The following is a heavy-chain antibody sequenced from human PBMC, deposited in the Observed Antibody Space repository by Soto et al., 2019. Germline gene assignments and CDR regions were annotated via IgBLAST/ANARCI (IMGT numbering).Heavy chain of an antibody. V-gene: IGHV1-69*02. CDR1: GGTFSSYS. CDR2: VIPILGMA. J-gene: IGHJ5*02. D-gene: IGHD2-2*01. Sequence: QVQLVQSGAEVKKPGSSVKVSCEASGGTFSSYSFSWVRQAPGQGLEWMGRVIPILGMANYAQKFQGRVTITADKSTSTVYMELSSLRSEDTAVYYWAGGGALVVPGAVDRHNWFDPWGQGTLVTVSS. CDR3: AGGGALVVPGAVDRHNWFDP.